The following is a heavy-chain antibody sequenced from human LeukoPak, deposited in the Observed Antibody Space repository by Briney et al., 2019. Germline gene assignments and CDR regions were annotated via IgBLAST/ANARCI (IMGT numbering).Heavy chain of an antibody. J-gene: IGHJ3*01. Sequence: PGGSLRLSCEASGFTFIGYGMHWARQAPGKGLEWVAGISYDGSNQYYTDSVKGRFTISRDNSKNTLYLQMNSLRPEDTAVYYCAKPRGGDSWAFDFWGQGTMVTVSS. D-gene: IGHD2-21*02. CDR3: AKPRGGDSWAFDF. V-gene: IGHV3-30*18. CDR1: GFTFIGYG. CDR2: ISYDGSNQ.